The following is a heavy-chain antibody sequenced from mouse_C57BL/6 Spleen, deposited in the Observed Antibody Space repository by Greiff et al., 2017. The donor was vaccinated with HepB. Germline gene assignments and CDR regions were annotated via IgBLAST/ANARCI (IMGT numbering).Heavy chain of an antibody. CDR1: GYTFTSYW. CDR2: IYPGSGST. D-gene: IGHD2-3*01. J-gene: IGHJ1*03. Sequence: QVQLQQSGAELVKPGASVKMSCKASGYTFTSYWITWVKQRPGQGLEWIGDIYPGSGSTNYNEKFKSKATLTVDTSSSTAYMQLSSLTSEDSAVYYCARRGDGYWYFDVWGTGTTVTVSS. CDR3: ARRGDGYWYFDV. V-gene: IGHV1-55*01.